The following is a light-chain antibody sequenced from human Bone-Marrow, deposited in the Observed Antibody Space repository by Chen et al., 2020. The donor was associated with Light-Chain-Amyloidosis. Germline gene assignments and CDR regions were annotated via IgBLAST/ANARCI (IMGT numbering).Light chain of an antibody. Sequence: SYVLTHPSSVSGAPGQTATIAWGGNNIGSTSVHWYQQLPGQAPLLVVYDDINRPSGTPERLSGSNSGTTAPLTISRVEAGDEDDYYCQVWDRSSDRPVFGGGTKLTVL. CDR2: DDI. CDR1: NIGSTS. J-gene: IGLJ3*02. V-gene: IGLV3-21*02. CDR3: QVWDRSSDRPV.